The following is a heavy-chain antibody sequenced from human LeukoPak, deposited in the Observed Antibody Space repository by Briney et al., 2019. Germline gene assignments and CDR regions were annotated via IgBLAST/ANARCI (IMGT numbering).Heavy chain of an antibody. D-gene: IGHD5-12*01. CDR1: GFTFSNYA. CDR2: ISGTGNST. Sequence: GGSLRLSCAVSGFTFSNYAMGWVRQAPGKGLNWVSGISGTGNSTYSADSVKGRFTISRDNSKNTLFLQMNNLRAEDTAIYYCAKDLGYSGYDPLDYWGQGTLVTVSS. CDR3: AKDLGYSGYDPLDY. V-gene: IGHV3-23*01. J-gene: IGHJ4*02.